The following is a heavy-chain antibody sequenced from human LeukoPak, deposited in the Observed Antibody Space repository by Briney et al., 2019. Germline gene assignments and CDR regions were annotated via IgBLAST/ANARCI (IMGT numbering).Heavy chain of an antibody. CDR1: GFTFDDYA. Sequence: PGGSLRLSCAASGFTFDDYAMHWVRQAPGKGLEWVSGITWNSARIAYADSVKGRFTISRDNAKNSLYLQMNSLRVVDTAFYYCAKDNRRHYTSGPNPNSLHWGQGALVTVSS. CDR3: AKDNRRHYTSGPNPNSLH. J-gene: IGHJ4*02. D-gene: IGHD6-19*01. V-gene: IGHV3-9*01. CDR2: ITWNSARI.